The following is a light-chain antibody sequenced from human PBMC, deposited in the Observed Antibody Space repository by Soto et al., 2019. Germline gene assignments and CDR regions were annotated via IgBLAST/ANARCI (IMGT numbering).Light chain of an antibody. J-gene: IGKJ1*01. CDR1: QSLSSNF. CDR3: QQYGRSPRT. V-gene: IGKV3-20*01. Sequence: EIVLTQSPGTLSSSPGERATLSCRASQSLSSNFLAWYQQKPGQAPRLLIYDASSRATGVPDRFSGSGSGTDFTLTISRLEPEDFAVYYCQQYGRSPRTFGQGTKV. CDR2: DAS.